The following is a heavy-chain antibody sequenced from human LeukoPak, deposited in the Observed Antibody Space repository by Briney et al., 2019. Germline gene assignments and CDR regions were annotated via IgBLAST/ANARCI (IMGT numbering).Heavy chain of an antibody. CDR3: ASRPDGFDI. CDR1: GGSFSDYN. Sequence: PSETLSLTCAVYGGSFSDYNWNWIRQPPGKGLEWIGEISHSGSTSYNPSLKTRVTISVDTSKKQCSLQLNSVTAADTAVYYCASRPDGFDIWGQGTLVSVSS. CDR2: ISHSGST. J-gene: IGHJ3*02. V-gene: IGHV4-34*01.